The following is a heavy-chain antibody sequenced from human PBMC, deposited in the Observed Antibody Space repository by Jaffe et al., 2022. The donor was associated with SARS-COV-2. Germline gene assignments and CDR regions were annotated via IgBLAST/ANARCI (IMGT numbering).Heavy chain of an antibody. CDR3: AREDAGRELLY. V-gene: IGHV3-64*01. CDR2: ISSNGRST. CDR1: GFTFSSYS. Sequence: EVQLVESGGGLVQPGGSLRLSCAASGFTFSSYSMHWVRQAPGKGLEYVSAISSNGRSTYYGNSVKGRFTISRDNSKNTLYLQMGSLRAEDMAVYYCAREDAGRELLYWGQGTLVTVSS. J-gene: IGHJ4*02. D-gene: IGHD1-26*01.